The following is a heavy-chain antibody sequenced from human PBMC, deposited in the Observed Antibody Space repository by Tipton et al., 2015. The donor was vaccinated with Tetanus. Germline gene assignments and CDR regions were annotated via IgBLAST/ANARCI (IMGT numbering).Heavy chain of an antibody. CDR2: VSGRDDTT. J-gene: IGHJ5*02. D-gene: IGHD2/OR15-2a*01. CDR3: ARAYYEGS. CDR1: GFTFTYYA. V-gene: IGHV3-23*01. Sequence: SLRLSCAASGFTFTYYAMSWVRQAPGKGLEWVSSVSGRDDTTYYADSVKGRFTIPRDNFKNMVYLQMNSLRVDDTAVYYCARAYYEGSWGQGTLVTVSS.